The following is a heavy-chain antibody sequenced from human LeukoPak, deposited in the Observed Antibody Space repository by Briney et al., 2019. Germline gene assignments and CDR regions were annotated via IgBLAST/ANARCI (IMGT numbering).Heavy chain of an antibody. J-gene: IGHJ4*02. CDR3: ARAVRGYSYARGYFDY. Sequence: PSETLSLTCTVSGGSISGYYWSWIRQPPGKGLEWIGYIYYSGSTNYNPSLKSRVTISVDTSKNQFSLKLSSVTAADTAVYYCARAVRGYSYARGYFDYWGQGTLVTVSS. CDR2: IYYSGST. D-gene: IGHD5-18*01. CDR1: GGSISGYY. V-gene: IGHV4-59*01.